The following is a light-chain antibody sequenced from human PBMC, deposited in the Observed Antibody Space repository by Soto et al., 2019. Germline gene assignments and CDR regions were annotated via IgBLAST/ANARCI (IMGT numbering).Light chain of an antibody. J-gene: IGKJ4*01. CDR2: DAS. CDR3: QQRSDWPSA. CDR1: QSISDY. Sequence: IVLTQSPDTLSLSPGETATLSCRASQSISDYLAWYQQKPGQAPRLLIYDASNRATGIPGRFSGSGSGTDFRLTISSLEAEDFAICYCQQRSDWPSAFGGGTRVEIK. V-gene: IGKV3-11*01.